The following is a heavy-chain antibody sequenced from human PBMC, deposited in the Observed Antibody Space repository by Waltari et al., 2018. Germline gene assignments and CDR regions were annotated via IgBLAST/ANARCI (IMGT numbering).Heavy chain of an antibody. CDR2: IDQEGSEK. CDR1: AFTFSDYF. V-gene: IGHV3-7*01. Sequence: EVQLVESGGGLVQPGGSLSLSCAASAFTFSDYFITWVRQAPGKGLEWVANIDQEGSEKNYIDSVKGRFTISRDNAKNSLFLQMNSLRGEDTAVYYCAGGRGWTSDSWGQGTLVTVSS. CDR3: AGGRGWTSDS. J-gene: IGHJ5*01. D-gene: IGHD2-15*01.